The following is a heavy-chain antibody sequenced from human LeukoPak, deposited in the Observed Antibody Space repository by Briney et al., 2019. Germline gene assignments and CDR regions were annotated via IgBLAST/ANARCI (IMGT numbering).Heavy chain of an antibody. V-gene: IGHV3-21*01. CDR3: AIRRESYYGSGSYP. D-gene: IGHD3-10*01. CDR1: GFTFSSYS. Sequence: GGSLRLSCAASGFTFSSYSMNWVRQAPGKGLEWVSSISSSSSYIYYADSVKGRFTISRDNAKNSLYLQMNSLRAEDTAVYYCAIRRESYYGSGSYPGGQGTLVTVSS. J-gene: IGHJ5*02. CDR2: ISSSSSYI.